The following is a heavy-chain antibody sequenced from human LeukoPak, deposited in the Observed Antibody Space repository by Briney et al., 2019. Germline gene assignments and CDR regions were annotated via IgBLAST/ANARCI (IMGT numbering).Heavy chain of an antibody. CDR2: ISSSSSYI. D-gene: IGHD3-22*01. CDR3: ARKQSYYYDSSGYSSFDY. J-gene: IGHJ4*02. CDR1: GFTFSSYS. V-gene: IGHV3-21*01. Sequence: GGSLRLSCAASGFTFSSYSMNWVRQAPGKGLEWVSSISSSSSYIYYADSVKGRFTISRDNAKNTLYLQMNSLRAEDTAVYYCARKQSYYYDSSGYSSFDYWGQGTLVTVSS.